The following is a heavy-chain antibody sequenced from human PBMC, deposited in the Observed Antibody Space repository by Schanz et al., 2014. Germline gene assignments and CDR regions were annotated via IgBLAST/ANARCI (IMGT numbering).Heavy chain of an antibody. CDR2: ISHNTFYT. J-gene: IGHJ6*02. V-gene: IGHV3-48*04. D-gene: IGHD3-10*01. CDR1: GFAFTSNA. Sequence: EAQLLESGGGLVQPGGSLRLSCEASGFAFTSNAMTWVRQAPGMGLEWVSYISHNTFYTDYADSVKGRFTISRDNAKNSVYLQMNSLRAEDTAVYYCARSGVDVWGQGTTVTVSS. CDR3: ARSGVDV.